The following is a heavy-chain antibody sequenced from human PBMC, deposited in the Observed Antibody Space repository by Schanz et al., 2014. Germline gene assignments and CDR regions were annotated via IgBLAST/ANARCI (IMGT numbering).Heavy chain of an antibody. V-gene: IGHV1-2*06. CDR3: AKGQGAMINNWYFDL. CDR1: GRTFIVYH. J-gene: IGHJ2*01. CDR2: ISPNSGDT. D-gene: IGHD3-16*01. Sequence: QVQLVQSGAEVKKPGASMKVSCKASGRTFIVYHVLHWVRQAPGQGLEWMGRISPNSGDTHSAQKFQGRVTMTWDRSISTANMELSRLRSDDTAVYYYAKGQGAMINNWYFDLWGRGTLVTVSS.